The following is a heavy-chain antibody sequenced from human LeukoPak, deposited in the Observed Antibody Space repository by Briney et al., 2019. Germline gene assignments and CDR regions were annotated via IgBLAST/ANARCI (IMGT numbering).Heavy chain of an antibody. CDR1: GFTFSSYA. D-gene: IGHD6-19*01. CDR2: ISGSGGST. CDR3: AKRLAVAGTGYYFDY. Sequence: GGSLRLSCAASGFTFSSYAMSWVRQAPGKGLEWVSAISGSGGSTYYADSVKGRFTISRDNSKNTLYLQMNSPRAEDTAVYYCAKRLAVAGTGYYFDYWGQGTLVTVSS. V-gene: IGHV3-23*01. J-gene: IGHJ4*02.